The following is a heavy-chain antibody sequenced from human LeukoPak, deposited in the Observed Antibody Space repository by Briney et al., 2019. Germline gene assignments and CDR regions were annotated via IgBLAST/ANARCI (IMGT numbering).Heavy chain of an antibody. Sequence: GGSLRLSCAASGFTFDDYAMHWVRQAPGKGLEWVSGISWNSGSIGYADSVKGRFTISRDNAKNSLYLQMNSLRAEDMALYYCARMEVAWGQGTIVTVSS. D-gene: IGHD3-3*01. V-gene: IGHV3-9*03. CDR3: ARMEVA. CDR1: GFTFDDYA. J-gene: IGHJ3*01. CDR2: ISWNSGSI.